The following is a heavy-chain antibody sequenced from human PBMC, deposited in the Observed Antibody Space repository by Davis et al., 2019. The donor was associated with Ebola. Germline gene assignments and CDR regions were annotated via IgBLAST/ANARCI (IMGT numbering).Heavy chain of an antibody. CDR3: ARLKIVGATNGYYYYGMDV. V-gene: IGHV3-21*01. Sequence: GGSLRLSCAASGFTFSSYSMNWVRQAPGKGLEWVSSISSSSSYIYYADSVKGRFTISRDNAKNSLYLQMNSLRAEDTAVYYCARLKIVGATNGYYYYGMDVWGKGTTVTVSS. CDR2: ISSSSSYI. CDR1: GFTFSSYS. D-gene: IGHD1-26*01. J-gene: IGHJ6*04.